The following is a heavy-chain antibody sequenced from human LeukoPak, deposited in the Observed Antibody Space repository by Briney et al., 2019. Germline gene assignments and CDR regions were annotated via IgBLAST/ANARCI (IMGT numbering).Heavy chain of an antibody. CDR1: GGSISSYY. J-gene: IGHJ3*02. D-gene: IGHD1-26*01. CDR3: ARDRSVGAPDAFDI. V-gene: IGHV4-4*07. CDR2: IYTSGST. Sequence: PSETLSLTCTVSGGSISSYYCSWIRQPAGKGLEWIGRIYTSGSTNYNPPLKSRVTMSVDTSKNQFSLKLSSVTAADTAVYYYARDRSVGAPDAFDIWGQGTMVTVSS.